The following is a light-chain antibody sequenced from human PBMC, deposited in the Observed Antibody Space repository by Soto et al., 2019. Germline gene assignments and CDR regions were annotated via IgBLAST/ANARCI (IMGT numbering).Light chain of an antibody. Sequence: DIVMTQSPDSLAVSLGERATINCKSSQSVLYSSNNKNYLAWYQQKPGQPPKLLIHWASTRESGVPDRFSGSGSVTYFTLTVSSLQAEDVAVYYCQQYYDTRTFGQGTKLEIK. V-gene: IGKV4-1*01. CDR3: QQYYDTRT. CDR1: QSVLYSSNNKNY. J-gene: IGKJ2*01. CDR2: WAS.